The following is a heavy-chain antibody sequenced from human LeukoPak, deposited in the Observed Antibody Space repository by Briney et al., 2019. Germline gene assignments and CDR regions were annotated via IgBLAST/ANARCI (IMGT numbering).Heavy chain of an antibody. Sequence: GGSLRLSCAASGFTFSSYAMSGVRQSPGKGREWVSAISVSGGSTYYADSVKGRFTISRDNSKNTLYLQMNSLRAEDTAVYYCAKNVLGKGGAFDIWGQGXMVTV. V-gene: IGHV3-23*01. CDR3: AKNVLGKGGAFDI. CDR1: GFTFSSYA. J-gene: IGHJ3*02. D-gene: IGHD1-1*01. CDR2: ISVSGGST.